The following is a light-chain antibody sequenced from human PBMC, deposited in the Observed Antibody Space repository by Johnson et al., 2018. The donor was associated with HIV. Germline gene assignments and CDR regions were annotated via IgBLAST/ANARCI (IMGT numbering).Light chain of an antibody. CDR1: SSNIGNNY. CDR3: GTWDSSLSGV. J-gene: IGLJ1*01. Sequence: QSVLTQPPSVSAAPGQKVTISCSGSSSNIGNNYVYWYQQLPGTAPKLLIYENNKRPSGIPDRFSGSKSGTSATLGITGLQTGDEADYYCGTWDSSLSGVFGTGTKVTVL. CDR2: ENN. V-gene: IGLV1-51*02.